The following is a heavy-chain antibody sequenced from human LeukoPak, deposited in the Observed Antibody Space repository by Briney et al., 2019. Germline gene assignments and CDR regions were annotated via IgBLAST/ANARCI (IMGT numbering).Heavy chain of an antibody. CDR1: GFTFGDSA. J-gene: IGHJ4*02. Sequence: GGSLRLSCTASGFTFGDSAMSWVRQAPGKGLEWVGFIRSRAYGGTTEYAASVKGRFTISRDNSKSIAYLQMNSLKTEDTAVYYCARDSPWFDYWGQETLVTVSS. CDR3: ARDSPWFDY. CDR2: IRSRAYGGTT. V-gene: IGHV3-49*04.